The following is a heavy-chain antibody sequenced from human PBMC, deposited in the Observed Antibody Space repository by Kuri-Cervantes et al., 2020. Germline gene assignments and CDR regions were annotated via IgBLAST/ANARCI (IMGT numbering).Heavy chain of an antibody. Sequence: GESLKISCAASGFTLNNYDMHWVRQPRGKGLEWVSAIGTAGDTYYAGPVNGRFTISRDNSKNTLYLQMNSLRAEDTAVYYCARDSGYYYGSGSQLYYYYGMDVWGQGTTVTVSS. J-gene: IGHJ6*02. CDR3: ARDSGYYYGSGSQLYYYYGMDV. D-gene: IGHD3-10*01. CDR1: GFTLNNYD. CDR2: IGTAGDT. V-gene: IGHV3-13*01.